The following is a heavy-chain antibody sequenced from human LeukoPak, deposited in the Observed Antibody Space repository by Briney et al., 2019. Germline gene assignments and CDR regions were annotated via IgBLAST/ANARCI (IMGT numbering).Heavy chain of an antibody. CDR1: GFTVSSNH. J-gene: IGHJ4*02. D-gene: IGHD4-17*01. Sequence: PGGSLRLSCAASGFTVSSNHMSWVRQAPGKGLVWVSRINSDGSSTSYADSVKGRITISRDNAKNMLYLQMNSLRAEDTAVYFCARAHTNDYGDYYFDYWGQGTLVTVSS. CDR3: ARAHTNDYGDYYFDY. V-gene: IGHV3-74*01. CDR2: INSDGSST.